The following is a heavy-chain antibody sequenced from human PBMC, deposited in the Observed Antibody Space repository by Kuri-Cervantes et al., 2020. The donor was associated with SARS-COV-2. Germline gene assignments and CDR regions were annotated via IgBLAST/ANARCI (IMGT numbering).Heavy chain of an antibody. D-gene: IGHD1-26*01. J-gene: IGHJ4*02. V-gene: IGHV3-21*01. Sequence: GGSLRLSCAASGFTFSTYSMTWVRQAPGKGLEWVSSISSSSSQRYYVDSVKGRFTISRDNAKNSVYLQMSSLRAEDTAVYYCARAEWGLIDYWGQGTLVTVSS. CDR2: ISSSSSQR. CDR1: GFTFSTYS. CDR3: ARAEWGLIDY.